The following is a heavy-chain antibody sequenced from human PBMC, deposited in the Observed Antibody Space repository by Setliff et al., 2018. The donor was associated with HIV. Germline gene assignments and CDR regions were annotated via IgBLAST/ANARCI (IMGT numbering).Heavy chain of an antibody. Sequence: GGSLRLSCVASGLTFSDYELNWVRQAPGKRPEWLAYIGASGRTMYYADSVRGRFTVSRDNAKNSLYLQLNSLRDEDTAVYYCARDQSGPDPGIPDYFYGMDVWGQGTTVTVSS. CDR2: IGASGRTM. D-gene: IGHD1-20*01. CDR3: ARDQSGPDPGIPDYFYGMDV. J-gene: IGHJ6*02. V-gene: IGHV3-48*03. CDR1: GLTFSDYE.